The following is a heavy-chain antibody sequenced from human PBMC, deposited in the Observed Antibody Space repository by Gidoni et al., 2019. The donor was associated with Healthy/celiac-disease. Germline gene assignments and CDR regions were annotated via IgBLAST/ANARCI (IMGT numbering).Heavy chain of an antibody. V-gene: IGHV3-33*01. CDR1: GFTFSSDG. D-gene: IGHD6-6*01. Sequence: QVQLVESGGGVVQPGRSLRLSCAASGFTFSSDGMHWVRQAPGKGLEWVAVIWYDGSNKYYADSVKGRFTISRDNSKNTLYLQMNSLRAEDTAVYYCARDSRRIAARPDRFDPWGQGTLVTVSS. CDR3: ARDSRRIAARPDRFDP. CDR2: IWYDGSNK. J-gene: IGHJ5*02.